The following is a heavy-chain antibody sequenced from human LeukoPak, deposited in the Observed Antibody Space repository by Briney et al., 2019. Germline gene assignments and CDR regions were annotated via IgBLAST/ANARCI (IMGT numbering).Heavy chain of an antibody. D-gene: IGHD3-22*01. CDR2: INPSGST. J-gene: IGHJ4*02. Sequence: PSETLSLTCAVYGGSFSGYYWSWIRQPPGKGLEWIGEINPSGSTNYNPSLKSGVTISVDTSKNQSSLKLSSVTAADTAVYYCARPYYYDSSGYLDYWGQGTLVTVSS. CDR1: GGSFSGYY. CDR3: ARPYYYDSSGYLDY. V-gene: IGHV4-34*01.